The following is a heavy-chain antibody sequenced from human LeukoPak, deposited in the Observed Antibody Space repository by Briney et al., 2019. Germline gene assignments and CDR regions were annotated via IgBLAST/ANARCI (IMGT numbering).Heavy chain of an antibody. D-gene: IGHD1-26*01. Sequence: GGSLRLSCAASGFTFSGFAMSWVRRTPGKGLEWVSGISGSGDNTLYADSVKGRFTISRDNPKNTLYLEMNSLRAEDTAIYYCAKMKGHPLPKYYMDVWGQGTTVTVSS. CDR3: AKMKGHPLPKYYMDV. J-gene: IGHJ6*01. CDR1: GFTFSGFA. CDR2: ISGSGDNT. V-gene: IGHV3-23*01.